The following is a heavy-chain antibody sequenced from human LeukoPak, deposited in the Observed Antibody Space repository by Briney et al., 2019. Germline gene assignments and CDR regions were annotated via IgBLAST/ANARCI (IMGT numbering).Heavy chain of an antibody. D-gene: IGHD3-16*02. Sequence: SETLSLTCAVSGGSISSSNWWSWVRQPPGKGLEWIGEIYHSGSTNYNPSLKSRVTISVDKSKNQFSLKLSSVTAADTAVYYCARGSYDYVWGSYRGNWFDPWGQGTLVTVSS. CDR3: ARGSYDYVWGSYRGNWFDP. CDR1: GGSISSSNW. CDR2: IYHSGST. J-gene: IGHJ5*02. V-gene: IGHV4-4*02.